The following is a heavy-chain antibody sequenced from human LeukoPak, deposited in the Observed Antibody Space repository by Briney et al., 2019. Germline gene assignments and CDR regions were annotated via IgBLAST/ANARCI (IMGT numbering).Heavy chain of an antibody. CDR2: ISYDGSNK. V-gene: IGHV3-30*04. CDR3: ATLGSHFDY. D-gene: IGHD3-10*01. J-gene: IGHJ4*02. Sequence: QPGRSLRLSCAASGFTFSSYAMHWVRQAPGKGLEWVAVISYDGSNKYYADSVKGRFTISRDNSKNTLYLQMNSLSAEDTAVYYCATLGSHFDYWGQGTLVTVSS. CDR1: GFTFSSYA.